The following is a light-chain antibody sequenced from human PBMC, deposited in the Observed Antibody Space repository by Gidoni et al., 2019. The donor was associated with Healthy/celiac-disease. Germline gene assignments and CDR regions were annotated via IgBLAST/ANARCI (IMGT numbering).Light chain of an antibody. CDR2: DAS. CDR1: QSFSSY. J-gene: IGKJ4*01. V-gene: IGKV3-11*01. Sequence: EIVLTQSPATLSLSQVEIATLSCRASQSFSSYLAWYQQKPGQAPRLLIYDASNRATGIPARFSGSGSGTDFTLTISSLEPEDFAVYYCQQRSNWPPLTFGGGTKVEIK. CDR3: QQRSNWPPLT.